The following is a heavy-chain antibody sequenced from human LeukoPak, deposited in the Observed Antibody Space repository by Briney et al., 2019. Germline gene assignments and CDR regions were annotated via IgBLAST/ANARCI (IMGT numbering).Heavy chain of an antibody. CDR3: AREFEHSSSAYFDY. Sequence: GASVKVSGKPFGYTFTSNYMHWVGQAPGQGLEWMGIINPSGGSTSYAQKFQGRVTMTRDTSTSTVYMELSSLRSEDTAVYYCAREFEHSSSAYFDYWGQGTLVTVSS. V-gene: IGHV1-46*01. CDR1: GYTFTSNY. CDR2: INPSGGST. J-gene: IGHJ4*02. D-gene: IGHD6-6*01.